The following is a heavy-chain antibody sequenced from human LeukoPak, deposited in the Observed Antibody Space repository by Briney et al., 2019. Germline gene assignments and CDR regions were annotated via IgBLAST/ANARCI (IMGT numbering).Heavy chain of an antibody. CDR2: FYTSGTT. CDR3: ARAVVTLDWYFDL. CDR1: GGSISSYS. J-gene: IGHJ2*01. Sequence: PSETLSLTCSVSGGSISSYSSNWIRQPPRKGLEWIGRFYTSGTTNYNPSLKRRVTMSIDTSKNQVSLKMRSVTAADTAVYYCARAVVTLDWYFDLWGRGTLVSVSS. V-gene: IGHV4-4*07. D-gene: IGHD4-23*01.